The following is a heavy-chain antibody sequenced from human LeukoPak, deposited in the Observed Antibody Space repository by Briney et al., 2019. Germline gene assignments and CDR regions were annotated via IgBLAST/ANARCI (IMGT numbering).Heavy chain of an antibody. CDR1: GGSISGYY. J-gene: IGHJ4*02. CDR3: ARDHLGEYFGY. Sequence: SETLSLTCSVSGGSISGYYCSWIRQPPGKGLEWIGYIYYSGTTIYNPSLKSRLTISLDTSKNQFSLNLSSVTAADTAVYYCARDHLGEYFGYWGQGTLVTVSS. V-gene: IGHV4-59*12. D-gene: IGHD4-17*01. CDR2: IYYSGTT.